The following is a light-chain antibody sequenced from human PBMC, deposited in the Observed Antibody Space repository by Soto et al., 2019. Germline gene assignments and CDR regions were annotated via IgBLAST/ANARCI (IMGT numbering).Light chain of an antibody. J-gene: IGKJ1*01. Sequence: DIQMTQSPSTLSAFVGDRVTITCRASQSISNRLAWYQQKPGRAPKVLIYDASSLESGVPPRFSGSGSGTEFTLTISSLQPDDFATYYCQQYNIYSGLTFGQGTKVDIK. CDR2: DAS. CDR3: QQYNIYSGLT. V-gene: IGKV1-5*01. CDR1: QSISNR.